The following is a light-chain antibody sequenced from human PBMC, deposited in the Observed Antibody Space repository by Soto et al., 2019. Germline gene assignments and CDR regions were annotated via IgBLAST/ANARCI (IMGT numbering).Light chain of an antibody. V-gene: IGLV2-8*01. Sequence: QSALTQPPSASGSPGQSVTISCTGTSSDVGGYNYVSWYQQHPGKAPKLMIYEVSKRPSGVPDRFSGSKSGNTASLTVSGHHAEDEADYYCSSYAGSNNYVVFGGGTKLTVL. CDR1: SSDVGGYNY. CDR3: SSYAGSNNYVV. CDR2: EVS. J-gene: IGLJ2*01.